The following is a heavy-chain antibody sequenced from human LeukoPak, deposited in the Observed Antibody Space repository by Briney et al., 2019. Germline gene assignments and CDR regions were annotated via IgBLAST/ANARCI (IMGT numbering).Heavy chain of an antibody. CDR2: IYYSGST. D-gene: IGHD5-12*01. V-gene: IGHV4-59*01. J-gene: IGHJ6*03. CDR3: ARSGGGYDYYYYYYMDV. Sequence: PSETLSLTCTVSGGSISSYYWSWIRQPPGKGLEWIGYIYYSGSTNYNPSLKSRVTISVDTSKNQFSLKLSSVTAADTAVYYCARSGGGYDYYYYYYMDVWGKGTTVTVS. CDR1: GGSISSYY.